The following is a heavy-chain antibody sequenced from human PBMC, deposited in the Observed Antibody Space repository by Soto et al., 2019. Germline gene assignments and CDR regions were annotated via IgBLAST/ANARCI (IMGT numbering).Heavy chain of an antibody. J-gene: IGHJ4*02. V-gene: IGHV3-23*01. CDR1: GFTFSSYA. CDR2: ISGSGGST. Sequence: SLRLSCAASGFTFSSYAMSWVRQAPGKGLEWVSAISGSGGSTYYADSVKGRFTISRDNSKNTLYLQMNSLRAEDTAVYYCVRYCSGGSCYGFDYWGQGTLVTVSS. D-gene: IGHD2-15*01. CDR3: VRYCSGGSCYGFDY.